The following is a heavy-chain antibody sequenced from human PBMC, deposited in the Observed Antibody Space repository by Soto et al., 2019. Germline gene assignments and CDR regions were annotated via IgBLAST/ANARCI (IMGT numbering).Heavy chain of an antibody. CDR1: GYTFTSYG. Sequence: ASVKVSCKASGYTFTSYGISWVRQAPGQGLEWMGWISAYNGNTNYAQKLQGRVTMTTGTSTSTAYMELRSLRSDDTGVYYCAREGYNEQLGLTFYYYGMDVWGQGTTVTVSS. CDR2: ISAYNGNT. D-gene: IGHD6-6*01. V-gene: IGHV1-18*01. CDR3: AREGYNEQLGLTFYYYGMDV. J-gene: IGHJ6*02.